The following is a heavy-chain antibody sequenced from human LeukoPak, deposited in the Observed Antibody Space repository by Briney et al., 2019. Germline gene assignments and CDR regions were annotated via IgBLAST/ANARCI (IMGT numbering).Heavy chain of an antibody. Sequence: SETLSLTCAVYGGSFSGYYWSWIRQPPGKGLEWIGEINHSGSTNYNPSLKSRVTISADTSKNQFSLKLSSVTAADTAVYYCATTSSGLGRNNWFDPWGQGTLVTVSS. CDR3: ATTSSGLGRNNWFDP. CDR2: INHSGST. D-gene: IGHD6-25*01. CDR1: GGSFSGYY. V-gene: IGHV4-34*01. J-gene: IGHJ5*02.